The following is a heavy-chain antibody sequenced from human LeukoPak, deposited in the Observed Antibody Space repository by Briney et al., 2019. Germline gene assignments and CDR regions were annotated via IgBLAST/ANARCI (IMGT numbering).Heavy chain of an antibody. CDR2: INFSGGT. CDR3: ARDLRLFDC. J-gene: IGHJ5*01. D-gene: IGHD3-16*01. Sequence: ASVKVSCKISGYPFTSYYMNWLRQAPGQGLEWMGWINFSGGTKYADKFRDRVTLTRDTSVATAYLELTSLTSDDTAVYYCARDLRLFDCWGQGTLVTVSS. CDR1: GYPFTSYY. V-gene: IGHV1-2*02.